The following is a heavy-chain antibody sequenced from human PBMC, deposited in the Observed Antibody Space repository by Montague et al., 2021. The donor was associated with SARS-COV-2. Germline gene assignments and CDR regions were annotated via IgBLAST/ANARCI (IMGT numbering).Heavy chain of an antibody. CDR1: GGSISGYY. D-gene: IGHD6-19*01. CDR2: IYSSGST. CDR3: ARGSVWAAYGFDI. V-gene: IGHV4-59*12. Sequence: SETLSLTCTVSGGSISGYYWSWIRQPPGKGLEWIGYIYSSGSTNXXPSLKSRATISVDTSKNQFSLKLSSVTAADTAVYYCARGSVWAAYGFDIWGQGTMVAVSS. J-gene: IGHJ3*02.